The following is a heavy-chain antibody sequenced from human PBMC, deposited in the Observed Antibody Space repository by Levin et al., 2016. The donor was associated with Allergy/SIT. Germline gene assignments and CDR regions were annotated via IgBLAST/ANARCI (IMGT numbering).Heavy chain of an antibody. V-gene: IGHV1-3*01. CDR3: ARDPEAGSSPYWYFDL. D-gene: IGHD3-10*01. CDR1: GYTFTNYG. J-gene: IGHJ2*01. CDR2: INAGNGNT. Sequence: ASVKVSCKASGYTFTNYGIAWVRQAPGQRLEWMGWINAGNGNTKYSQKFQGRVTITRDTSASTAYMELSSLRSEDTAVYYCARDPEAGSSPYWYFDLWGRGTLVTVSS.